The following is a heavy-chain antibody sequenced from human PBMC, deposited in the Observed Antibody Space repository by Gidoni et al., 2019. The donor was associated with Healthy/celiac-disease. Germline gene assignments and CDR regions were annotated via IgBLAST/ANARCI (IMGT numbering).Heavy chain of an antibody. CDR1: GGSFSGYY. J-gene: IGHJ3*02. V-gene: IGHV4-34*01. CDR3: ARAVWGRGAFDI. D-gene: IGHD7-27*01. CDR2: INHSGST. Sequence: QVQLQQWGAGLLKPSATLSLTCAVYGGSFSGYYWSWIRQPPGKGLEWIGEINHSGSTNYNPSLKSRVTISVDTSKNQFSLKLSSVTAADTAVYYCARAVWGRGAFDIWGQGTMVTVSS.